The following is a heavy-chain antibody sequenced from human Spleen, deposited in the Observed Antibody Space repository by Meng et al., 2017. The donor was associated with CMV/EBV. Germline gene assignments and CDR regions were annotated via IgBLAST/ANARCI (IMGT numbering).Heavy chain of an antibody. CDR2: ISSSGYST. J-gene: IGHJ6*02. V-gene: IGHV3-23*01. Sequence: GESLKISCAASGFTFSNYAVSWVRQAPGKGLEWVSAISSSGYSTYYADSVKGRFTISRDNSKNTLYLQMNSLRAEDTAMYYCARQGYCSSTSCYRGGDYYYYGMDVWGQGTTVTVSS. D-gene: IGHD2-2*02. CDR1: GFTFSNYA. CDR3: ARQGYCSSTSCYRGGDYYYYGMDV.